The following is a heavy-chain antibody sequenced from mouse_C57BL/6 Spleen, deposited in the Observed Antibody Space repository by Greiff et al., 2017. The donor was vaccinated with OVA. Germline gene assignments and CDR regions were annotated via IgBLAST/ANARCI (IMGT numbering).Heavy chain of an antibody. D-gene: IGHD1-1*01. CDR3: ARSIYYGSRGDYFDY. CDR1: GYTFTSYW. Sequence: QVQLQQPGAELVRPGSSVKLSCKASGYTFTSYWMHWVKQRPIQGLEWIGNIDPSDSETHYNQKFKDKATLTVDKSSSTAYMQLSSLTSEDSAVYYCARSIYYGSRGDYFDYWGKGTTLTVSS. CDR2: IDPSDSET. V-gene: IGHV1-52*01. J-gene: IGHJ2*01.